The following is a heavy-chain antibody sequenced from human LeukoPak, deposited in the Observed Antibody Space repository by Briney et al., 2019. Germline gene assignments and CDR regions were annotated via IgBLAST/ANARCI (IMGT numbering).Heavy chain of an antibody. V-gene: IGHV4-4*07. D-gene: IGHD5-12*01. Sequence: PSETLSLTCSVSGDSMNGYYWIWIRQTAGKGLKWIGRLFTGGNAECNPSLKSRVTMSVETPKSQFSLKLTSVTAADTAIYYCARGLRWDSGNDWGPEHWGQGVLVTVSS. J-gene: IGHJ4*02. CDR2: LFTGGNA. CDR3: ARGLRWDSGNDWGPEH. CDR1: GDSMNGYY.